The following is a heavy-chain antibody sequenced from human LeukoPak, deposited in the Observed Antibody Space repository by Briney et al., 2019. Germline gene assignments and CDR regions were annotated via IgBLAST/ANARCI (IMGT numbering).Heavy chain of an antibody. CDR3: ARDRALSIAAAAHRRCFDP. V-gene: IGHV1-18*01. J-gene: IGHJ5*02. D-gene: IGHD6-13*01. Sequence: ASVKVSCKASGYTFTSYGISWVRQAPGQGLEWMRWISAYNGNTNYAQKLQGGVTMTTDTSTSTAYMELRSLRSDDTAVYYCARDRALSIAAAAHRRCFDPWGQGTLVTVSS. CDR2: ISAYNGNT. CDR1: GYTFTSYG.